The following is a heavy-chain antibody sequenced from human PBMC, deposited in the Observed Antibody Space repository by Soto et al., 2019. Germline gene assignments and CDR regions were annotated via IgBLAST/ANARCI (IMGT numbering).Heavy chain of an antibody. CDR3: ARGPHPLGYYTDAFAI. CDR2: TYYRSKWYN. J-gene: IGHJ3*02. V-gene: IGHV6-1*01. D-gene: IGHD3-3*01. CDR1: GDSVSSNSAA. Sequence: SQTLSLTCAISGDSVSSNSAAWNWIRQSPSRGLEWLGRTYYRSKWYNDYAVSVKSRITINPDTSKNQFSLQLNSVTPEDTAVYYCARGPHPLGYYTDAFAIWGQGTMVTVSS.